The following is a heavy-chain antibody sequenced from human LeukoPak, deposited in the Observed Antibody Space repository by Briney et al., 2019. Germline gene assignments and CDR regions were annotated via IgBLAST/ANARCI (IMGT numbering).Heavy chain of an antibody. Sequence: GGSLRLSCAASGFTFSRYWMHWVRQAPGKGLVWVARISSDGSTTTYADSVKGRFTISRDSAKNTLYLQMNSLRAEDTAVYYCAREDYSSSWYPFDYWGQGTLVTVSS. J-gene: IGHJ4*02. CDR1: GFTFSRYW. CDR2: ISSDGSTT. D-gene: IGHD6-13*01. CDR3: AREDYSSSWYPFDY. V-gene: IGHV3-74*01.